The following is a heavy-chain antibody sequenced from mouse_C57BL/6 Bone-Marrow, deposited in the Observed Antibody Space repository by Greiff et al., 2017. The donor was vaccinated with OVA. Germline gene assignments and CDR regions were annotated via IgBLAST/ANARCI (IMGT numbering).Heavy chain of an antibody. V-gene: IGHV1-19*01. CDR2: INPYNGGT. CDR3: ARFGYYGSSFYAMDY. J-gene: IGHJ4*01. CDR1: GYTFTDYY. Sequence: EVKLQESGPVLVKPGASVKMSCKASGYTFTDYYMNWVKQSHGKSLEWIGVINPYNGGTSYNQKFKGKATLTVANSSSTAYMELNSLTSEDSAVYYCARFGYYGSSFYAMDYWGQGTSVTVSS. D-gene: IGHD1-1*01.